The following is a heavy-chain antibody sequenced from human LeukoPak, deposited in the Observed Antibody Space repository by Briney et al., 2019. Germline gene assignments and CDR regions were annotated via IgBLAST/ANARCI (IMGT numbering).Heavy chain of an antibody. J-gene: IGHJ5*02. CDR1: GYSFTSYW. V-gene: IGHV5-51*01. Sequence: GESLKISCKGSGYSFTSYWIGWVRQMPGKGLEWMGIIYPGDSDTRYSPSFQGQVTISADKSISTAYLQWSSLKAPDTAMYYCARSSSSSLGGPNWFDPWGQGTLVTVSS. CDR2: IYPGDSDT. D-gene: IGHD6-6*01. CDR3: ARSSSSSLGGPNWFDP.